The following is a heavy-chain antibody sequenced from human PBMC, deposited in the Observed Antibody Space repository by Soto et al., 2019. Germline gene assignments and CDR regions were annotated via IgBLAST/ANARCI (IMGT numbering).Heavy chain of an antibody. D-gene: IGHD5-12*01. Sequence: ASVKVSCKASGYTFTSYDINWVRQANGKGLEWMGWMNPNSGNTGYAQKFQGRVTMTRNTSISTAYMELSSLRSEDTAVYYCARTVVDIVATDAFDIWGQGTMVTVSS. CDR3: ARTVVDIVATDAFDI. CDR1: GYTFTSYD. V-gene: IGHV1-8*01. CDR2: MNPNSGNT. J-gene: IGHJ3*02.